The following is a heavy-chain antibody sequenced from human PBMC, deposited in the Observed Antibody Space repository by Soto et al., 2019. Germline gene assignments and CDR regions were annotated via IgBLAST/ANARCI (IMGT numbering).Heavy chain of an antibody. Sequence: QVQLQQWGAGLLKPSETLSLTCVVYGGSFSGYYWSWIRQSPGKGLEWIGGINHRGSTNYNPSLESRVTISVDTSKNQFSLMLPSVTAADTAMYYCARDGFCTSTTCRVGNWFDPWGQGTLVTVSS. CDR1: GGSFSGYY. CDR2: INHRGST. V-gene: IGHV4-34*01. J-gene: IGHJ5*02. D-gene: IGHD2-2*01. CDR3: ARDGFCTSTTCRVGNWFDP.